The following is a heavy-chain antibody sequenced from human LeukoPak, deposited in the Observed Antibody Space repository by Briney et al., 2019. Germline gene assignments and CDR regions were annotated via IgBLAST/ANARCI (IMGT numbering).Heavy chain of an antibody. Sequence: ASVKVSCKTSGYIFTIYGISWVRQAPGQGLEWMGWISGHNGNTNYAQKFRDRVTMTTDTSTTTGYLELRRLRSDDTAVYYCARDRNMYGIVNMFDNWGQGTLVTVSS. CDR3: ARDRNMYGIVNMFDN. D-gene: IGHD1-26*01. CDR2: ISGHNGNT. CDR1: GYIFTIYG. J-gene: IGHJ4*02. V-gene: IGHV1-18*01.